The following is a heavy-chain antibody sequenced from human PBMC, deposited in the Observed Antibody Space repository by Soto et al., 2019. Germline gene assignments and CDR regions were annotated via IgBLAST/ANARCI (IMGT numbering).Heavy chain of an antibody. CDR2: IYYSGST. CDR3: AREGGYYDSSGYPPSGMDV. D-gene: IGHD3-22*01. Sequence: SETLSLTCTVSGGSISSGGYYWSWIRQHPGKGLEWIGYIYYSGSTYYNPSLKSRVTISVGTSKNQFSLKLSSVTAADTAVYYCAREGGYYDSSGYPPSGMDVWGQGTTVTVSS. V-gene: IGHV4-31*03. J-gene: IGHJ6*02. CDR1: GGSISSGGYY.